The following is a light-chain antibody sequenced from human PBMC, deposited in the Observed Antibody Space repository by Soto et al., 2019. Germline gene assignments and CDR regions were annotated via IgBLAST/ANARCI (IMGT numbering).Light chain of an antibody. CDR2: DVS. J-gene: IGLJ1*01. V-gene: IGLV2-14*01. Sequence: QSVLTQPASVSGSPGQSIAISCTGTGSDVGDYNYVSWYQQHPGKAPKLIIYDVSDRPSGVSSRFSGSKSGNTASLTISGLQPEDEAVYYYSSSTNITPPYLFGALTKV. CDR3: SSSTNITPPYL. CDR1: GSDVGDYNY.